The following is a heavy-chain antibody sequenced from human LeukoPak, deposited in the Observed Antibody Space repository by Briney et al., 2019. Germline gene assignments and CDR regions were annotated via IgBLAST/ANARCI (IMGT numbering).Heavy chain of an antibody. V-gene: IGHV4-4*02. CDR2: IYHSGST. J-gene: IGHJ6*04. CDR1: GGSTSSSNW. CDR3: AGPSYCSGGSCYPGAYGMDV. D-gene: IGHD2-15*01. Sequence: PSETLSLTCAVSGGSTSSSNWWSWVRQPPGKGLEWIGEIYHSGSTNYNPSLKSRVTISVDKSKNQFSLKLSSVTAADTAVYYCAGPSYCSGGSCYPGAYGMDVWGKGTTVTVSS.